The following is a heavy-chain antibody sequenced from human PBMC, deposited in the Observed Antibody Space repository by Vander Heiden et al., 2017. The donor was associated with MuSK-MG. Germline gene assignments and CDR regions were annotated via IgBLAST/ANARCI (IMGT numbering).Heavy chain of an antibody. Sequence: QVQLVESGGGLVKPGGSLRLSCAASGFTFSAYYMSWIRQAPGKGLEWVSYISSSGSTIYYADSVKGRFTISRDNAKNSLYLQMNSLRAEDTAVYYCARLRYFDWLVSTPSDYWGQGTLVTVSS. CDR3: ARLRYFDWLVSTPSDY. CDR1: GFTFSAYY. V-gene: IGHV3-11*04. J-gene: IGHJ4*02. CDR2: ISSSGSTI. D-gene: IGHD3-9*01.